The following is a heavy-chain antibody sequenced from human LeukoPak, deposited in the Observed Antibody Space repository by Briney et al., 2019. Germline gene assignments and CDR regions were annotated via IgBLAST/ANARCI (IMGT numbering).Heavy chain of an antibody. CDR1: GFTFSSYS. V-gene: IGHV3-21*01. CDR2: ISGSSNNI. D-gene: IGHD4-23*01. CDR3: ATTTVGFDP. Sequence: GGSLTLSCVASGFTFSSYSMNWVRQAPGKGLEWVSSISGSSNNIYYADSVKGRFTISRDNAKNSLYLQMNSLRAEDTAVYYCATTTVGFDPWGQGTLVTVSS. J-gene: IGHJ5*02.